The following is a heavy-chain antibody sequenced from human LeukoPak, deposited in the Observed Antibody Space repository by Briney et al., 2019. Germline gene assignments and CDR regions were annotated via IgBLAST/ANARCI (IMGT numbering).Heavy chain of an antibody. CDR1: GFTFSSYA. CDR3: AKGGTSIADAFDY. J-gene: IGHJ4*02. Sequence: GGSLRLSCAASGFTFSSYAMSWVRQAPGKGLEWVSAISGSGGSTYYADSVKGRFTISRDNAKNSLYLQMNSLRAEDTALYYCAKGGTSIADAFDYWGQGTLVTVSS. CDR2: ISGSGGST. D-gene: IGHD6-6*01. V-gene: IGHV3-23*01.